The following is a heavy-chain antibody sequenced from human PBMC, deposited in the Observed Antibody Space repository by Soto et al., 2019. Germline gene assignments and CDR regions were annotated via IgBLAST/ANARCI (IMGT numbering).Heavy chain of an antibody. CDR1: GFTFNTYT. Sequence: EVHLLESGGGLVPPGGSLRLSCAASGFTFNTYTISWVRQAPGKGLEWVSSISGSGGNTYYADSVRGRFTISRDTSRDTVYLQMNSLRAEDTALYYCESVALDCWGQGTLVTVSS. CDR2: ISGSGGNT. CDR3: ESVALDC. V-gene: IGHV3-23*01. J-gene: IGHJ4*02. D-gene: IGHD6-19*01.